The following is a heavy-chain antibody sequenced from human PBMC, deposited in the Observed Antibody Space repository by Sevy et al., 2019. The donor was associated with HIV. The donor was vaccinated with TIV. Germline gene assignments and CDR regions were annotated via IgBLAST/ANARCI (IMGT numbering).Heavy chain of an antibody. D-gene: IGHD2-15*01. Sequence: SENLSLTCTVSGGSIRSHYWSWIRQPPGKGLEWIGYIYYSGSTNYNPSVKSRVTISVVTSKNQISLKLSSVTAADTAVYYCAREGGTAALRGGGWLDPWGQGALVTVSS. CDR1: GGSIRSHY. V-gene: IGHV4-59*11. CDR3: AREGGTAALRGGGWLDP. J-gene: IGHJ5*02. CDR2: IYYSGST.